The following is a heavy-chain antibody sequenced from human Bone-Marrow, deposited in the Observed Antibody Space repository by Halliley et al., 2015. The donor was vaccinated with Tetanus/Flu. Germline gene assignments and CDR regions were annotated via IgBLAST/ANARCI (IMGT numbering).Heavy chain of an antibody. Sequence: SLRLSCATSGLTFSNYGMHWVRQAPGKGLEWVAMISYDGSNKYTADSVKGRFTISRDDSKSTLYLQMNSLRHEDSVIYYCAKVRDWAYAMDVWGQGTTVTVSS. CDR3: AKVRDWAYAMDV. J-gene: IGHJ6*02. CDR2: ISYDGSNK. D-gene: IGHD3-9*01. CDR1: GLTFSNYG. V-gene: IGHV3-30*18.